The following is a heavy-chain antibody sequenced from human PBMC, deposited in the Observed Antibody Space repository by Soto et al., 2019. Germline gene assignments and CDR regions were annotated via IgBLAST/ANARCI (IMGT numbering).Heavy chain of an antibody. CDR2: IYYSGST. CDR1: GGSISSSSYY. D-gene: IGHD6-19*01. Sequence: QLQLQESGPGLVKPSETLSLTCTVSGGSISSSSYYWCWIRQPPGKGLEWIGSIYYSGSTYYNPTLKSRVAIAVDTSKNQFSLKLSAVTAADTAVYYCARCSTSESSGWSCYFVYWVQGPLVTFSS. J-gene: IGHJ4*02. CDR3: ARCSTSESSGWSCYFVY. V-gene: IGHV4-39*01.